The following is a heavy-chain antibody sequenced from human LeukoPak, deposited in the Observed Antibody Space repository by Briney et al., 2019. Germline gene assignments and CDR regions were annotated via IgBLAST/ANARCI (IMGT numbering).Heavy chain of an antibody. CDR3: AREGRGSGTYYKDAFDI. CDR2: IIPVFGTS. J-gene: IGHJ3*02. D-gene: IGHD3-10*01. CDR1: GGTFSRYA. Sequence: SVKVSCKASGGTFSRYAITRVRQAPGQGLEWMGGIIPVFGTSNYAQKFQGRVTITADESTSTAYMDLSSLRSEDTAVYYCAREGRGSGTYYKDAFDIWGQGTMVTVSS. V-gene: IGHV1-69*01.